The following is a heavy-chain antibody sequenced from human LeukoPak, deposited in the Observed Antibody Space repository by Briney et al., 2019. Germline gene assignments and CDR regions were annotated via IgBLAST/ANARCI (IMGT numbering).Heavy chain of an antibody. V-gene: IGHV1-2*02. J-gene: IGHJ6*02. CDR1: GYTFTGYY. CDR2: INPNRGGT. Sequence: ASVNVSCKASGYTFTGYYMHWVRQAPGQGFEWMGCINPNRGGTNCAQKFQRRVTVTRDTSISTAYMELSRLRSDDTAVYYCARYGMDVWGQGTTVTVSS. CDR3: ARYGMDV.